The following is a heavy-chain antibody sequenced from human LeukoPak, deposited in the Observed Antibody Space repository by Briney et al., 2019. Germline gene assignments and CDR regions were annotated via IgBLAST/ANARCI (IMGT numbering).Heavy chain of an antibody. D-gene: IGHD3-3*01. CDR3: ARDRERMEWLFLVYYYYGMDV. J-gene: IGHJ6*02. Sequence: GGSLRLSCAASGFTFSDYYMSWIRQAPGKGLEWVSYISSSSSYTNYADSVKGRFTISRDNAKNSLYLQMNSLRAEDTAVYYCARDRERMEWLFLVYYYYGMDVWGQGTTVTVSS. V-gene: IGHV3-11*06. CDR2: ISSSSSYT. CDR1: GFTFSDYY.